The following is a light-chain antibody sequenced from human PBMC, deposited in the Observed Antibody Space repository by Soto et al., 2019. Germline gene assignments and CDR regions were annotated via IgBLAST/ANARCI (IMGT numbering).Light chain of an antibody. CDR3: SSYTSSSTYV. CDR2: EVS. Sequence: QSVLTQPASVSGAPGQSIAISCTGTSSDVGGYNYVSWYQHHPGKAPKLMVYEVSNRPSGVSNPFPGSKSGNTASLTISGLQAEDEADYYCSSYTSSSTYVFGAGTKGTGL. CDR1: SSDVGGYNY. J-gene: IGLJ1*01. V-gene: IGLV2-14*01.